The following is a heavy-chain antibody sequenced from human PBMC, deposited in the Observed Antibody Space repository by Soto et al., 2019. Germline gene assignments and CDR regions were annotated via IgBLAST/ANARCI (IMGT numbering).Heavy chain of an antibody. CDR3: ARVDSYYDSSGYDGPKPYYFDY. V-gene: IGHV1-69*01. J-gene: IGHJ4*02. Sequence: QVQLVQSGAEVKKPGSSVKVSCKASGGTFSSYAISWVRQAPGQGLEWMGGIIPIFGTANYAQKFQGRVTITADESTSTAYMELSSLRSEDTAVYYCARVDSYYDSSGYDGPKPYYFDYWGQGTLVTVSS. D-gene: IGHD3-22*01. CDR2: IIPIFGTA. CDR1: GGTFSSYA.